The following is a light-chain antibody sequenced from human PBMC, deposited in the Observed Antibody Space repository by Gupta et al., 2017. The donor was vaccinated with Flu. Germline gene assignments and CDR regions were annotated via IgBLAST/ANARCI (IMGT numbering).Light chain of an antibody. V-gene: IGLV6-57*01. CDR1: SGNIADYF. CDR2: EDN. J-gene: IGLJ3*02. Sequence: NFMLTQPHSVSESPGKTVTFSCPRSSGNIADYFVHWYQRRPGSSPTTVIYEDNQRPSGVPDRFSGSIDKSSNSVSITSYGLRTEDESYYYCQYYDRSTGVFGGGTRLTVL. CDR3: QYYDRSTGV.